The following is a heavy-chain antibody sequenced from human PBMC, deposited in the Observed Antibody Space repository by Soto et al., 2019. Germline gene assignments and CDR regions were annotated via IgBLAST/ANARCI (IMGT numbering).Heavy chain of an antibody. V-gene: IGHV1-18*01. Sequence: ASVKVSCKASGYTFASCGISWVRQAPGQGLEWMGWISAYNGNTNYAQKLQGRVTMATDTSTSTAYMELRSLRSDDTAVYYCARDNFDWPYDYWGQGTLVTVSS. CDR2: ISAYNGNT. CDR3: ARDNFDWPYDY. J-gene: IGHJ4*02. D-gene: IGHD3-9*01. CDR1: GYTFASCG.